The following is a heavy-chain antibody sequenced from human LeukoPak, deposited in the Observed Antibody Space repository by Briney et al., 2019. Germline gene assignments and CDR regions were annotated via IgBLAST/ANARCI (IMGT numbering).Heavy chain of an antibody. CDR2: ISAYNANT. CDR1: GYTFTNYG. CDR3: ARDRSVVRGVIITFDY. D-gene: IGHD3-10*01. Sequence: GASVTVSCKASGYTFTNYGISWVRQAPGQGLEWMGWISAYNANTNYAQKLQGRVTVTTDTSTSTAYMELRSLTSDDTAVYYCARDRSVVRGVIITFDYWGQGTLVTVSS. J-gene: IGHJ4*02. V-gene: IGHV1-18*01.